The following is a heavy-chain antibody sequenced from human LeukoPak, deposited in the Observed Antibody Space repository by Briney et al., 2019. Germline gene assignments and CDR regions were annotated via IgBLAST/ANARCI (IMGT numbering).Heavy chain of an antibody. D-gene: IGHD3-9*01. Sequence: SETLSLTCAVYGGSFSGYYWSWIRQPPGKGLEWVGEINHSGSTNYNPSLKSRVTISVDTSKNQCSLKLSSVTAADTAVYYCARALEILTGTFAYWSEGTLLTVSS. V-gene: IGHV4-34*01. CDR1: GGSFSGYY. CDR2: INHSGST. J-gene: IGHJ4*02. CDR3: ARALEILTGTFAY.